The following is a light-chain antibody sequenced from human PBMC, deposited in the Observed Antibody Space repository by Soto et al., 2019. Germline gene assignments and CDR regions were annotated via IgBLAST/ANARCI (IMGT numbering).Light chain of an antibody. V-gene: IGLV2-23*01. J-gene: IGLJ2*01. CDR3: CSYAGSSTLGVV. Sequence: QPVLTQPASVSGSPGQSITISCTGTSSDVGSYNLVSWYQQHPGKAPKLMIYEGSKRPSGVSNRFSGSKSGNTASLTISGLQAEDEADYYCCSYAGSSTLGVVFGGGTKLTVL. CDR1: SSDVGSYNL. CDR2: EGS.